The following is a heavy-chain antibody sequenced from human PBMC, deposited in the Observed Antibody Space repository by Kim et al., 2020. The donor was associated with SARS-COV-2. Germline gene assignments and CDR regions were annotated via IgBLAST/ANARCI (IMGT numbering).Heavy chain of an antibody. D-gene: IGHD6-19*01. J-gene: IGHJ5*01. Sequence: YADPVRGRFTISRDNAKNTVNLQRHSVGAEDTATYYCVREHEAARQWLFDSWGQGTLVVVSS. CDR3: VREHEAARQWLFDS. V-gene: IGHV3-74*01.